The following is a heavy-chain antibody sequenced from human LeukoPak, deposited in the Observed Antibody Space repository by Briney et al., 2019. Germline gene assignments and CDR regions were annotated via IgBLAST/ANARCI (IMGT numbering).Heavy chain of an antibody. J-gene: IGHJ1*01. D-gene: IGHD2-21*02. V-gene: IGHV3-7*01. CDR1: GFTFSSYW. CDR2: INPDGRDT. Sequence: GGSLRLSCAASGFTFSSYWMSWVRQAPGKGLEWVAHINPDGRDTYYVDSVKGRFTISRDNAQNSMYLQMNSLRVEDTAVYYCATWGDTTAEYFQRWGQGTLVTVSS. CDR3: ATWGDTTAEYFQR.